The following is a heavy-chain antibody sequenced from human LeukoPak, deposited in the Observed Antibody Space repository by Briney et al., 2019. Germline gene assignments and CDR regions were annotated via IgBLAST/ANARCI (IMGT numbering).Heavy chain of an antibody. J-gene: IGHJ4*02. Sequence: ASVKVSCKASGYTFTCYYMHWVRQAPGQGLEWMGWINPTSGGTNYAQKFQGRVTMTRDTSISTAYMELSRLRSDDTAVYYCARASGSYYDFDSWGQGTLVTVSS. CDR1: GYTFTCYY. CDR2: INPTSGGT. V-gene: IGHV1-2*02. CDR3: ARASGSYYDFDS. D-gene: IGHD1-26*01.